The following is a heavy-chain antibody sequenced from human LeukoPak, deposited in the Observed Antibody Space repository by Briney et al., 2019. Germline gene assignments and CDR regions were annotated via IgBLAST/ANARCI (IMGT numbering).Heavy chain of an antibody. D-gene: IGHD3-9*01. CDR2: IYPGDSDT. J-gene: IGHJ4*02. CDR1: GYTFTNYW. Sequence: GESLKISCKGSGYTFTNYWIGWVRQMPGKGLELMGIIYPGDSDTRYSPSFQGQVTISADKSISTAYLQWSSLKASDTAMYYCASTPYDILTGYYNIWGQGTLVTVSS. V-gene: IGHV5-51*01. CDR3: ASTPYDILTGYYNI.